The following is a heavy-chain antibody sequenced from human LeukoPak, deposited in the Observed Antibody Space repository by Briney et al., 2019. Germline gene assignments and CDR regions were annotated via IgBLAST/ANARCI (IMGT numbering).Heavy chain of an antibody. D-gene: IGHD2-15*01. CDR1: GFTFSSYR. CDR2: ISSSSSTI. J-gene: IGHJ3*02. V-gene: IGHV3-48*01. CDR3: ATLLSDIVVVAAAKGTDAFDI. Sequence: GGSLRLSCAGSGFTFSSYRMSWVRQAPGKGLEWVSYISSSSSTIYYADSVKGRFTISRDNAKNSLYLQMKSLRAEDTAVYYCATLLSDIVVVAAAKGTDAFDIWGQETMVTVSS.